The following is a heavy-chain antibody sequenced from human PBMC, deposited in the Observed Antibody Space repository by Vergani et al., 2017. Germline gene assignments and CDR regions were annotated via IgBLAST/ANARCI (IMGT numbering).Heavy chain of an antibody. CDR2: ISSSSSYI. D-gene: IGHD2-15*01. CDR3: ARDRDYSGAFDI. J-gene: IGHJ3*02. V-gene: IGHV3-21*01. Sequence: EVQLVESGGGLIQPGGSLRLSCAASGFTVSSNYMSWVRQAPGKGLEWVSSISSSSSYIYDADSVKGRFTISRDNAKNSLYLQMNSLRAEDTAVYYCARDRDYSGAFDIWGQGTMVTVSS. CDR1: GFTVSSNY.